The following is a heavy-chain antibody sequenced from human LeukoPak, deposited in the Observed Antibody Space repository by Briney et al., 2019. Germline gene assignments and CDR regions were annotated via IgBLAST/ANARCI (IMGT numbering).Heavy chain of an antibody. V-gene: IGHV1-69-2*01. CDR1: GYTFTDYY. Sequence: ASVKVSCKASGYTFTDYYMHWVQQAPGKGPEWMGRVDPEDGETIYAEKFQGRVTITADTSTDTAYMDLSSLRSEDTAVYYCATASYYGGFAFDIWGQGTMDTVSS. D-gene: IGHD4-23*01. J-gene: IGHJ3*02. CDR3: ATASYYGGFAFDI. CDR2: VDPEDGET.